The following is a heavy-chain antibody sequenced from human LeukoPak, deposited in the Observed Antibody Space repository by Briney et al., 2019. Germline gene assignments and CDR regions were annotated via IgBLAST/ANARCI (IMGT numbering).Heavy chain of an antibody. V-gene: IGHV4-59*11. CDR1: GGSISGHY. D-gene: IGHD4-17*01. CDR2: NHYTGRT. CDR3: ARVYGYGDYDGEGWFDP. J-gene: IGHJ5*02. Sequence: SETLSLTCTVSGGSISGHYWSWIRQPPGKGLEWIGYNHYTGRTDYSPSLKSRVSLSVDLSKNQFSLKLSSVTAADTAVYYCARVYGYGDYDGEGWFDPWGQGTLVTVSS.